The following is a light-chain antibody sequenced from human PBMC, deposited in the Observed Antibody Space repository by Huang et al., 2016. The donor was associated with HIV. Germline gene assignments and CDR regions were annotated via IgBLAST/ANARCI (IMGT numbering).Light chain of an antibody. CDR2: VAS. V-gene: IGKV3-20*01. CDR1: RSVSNNY. CDR3: QQYGSSPPT. J-gene: IGKJ3*01. Sequence: EIVLTQSPGTLSLSPGERATLSCRASRSVSNNYLAWYQQKPGQAPRLLIYVASSRATGITDKFSGSGSGTDFTLTISRLEPEDFAVYYCQQYGSSPPTFGPGTTVDIK.